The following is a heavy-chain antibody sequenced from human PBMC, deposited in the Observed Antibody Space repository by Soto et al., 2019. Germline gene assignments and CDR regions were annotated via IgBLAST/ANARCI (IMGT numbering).Heavy chain of an antibody. CDR1: GYTFTSYY. CDR3: ARDWYCTNGVCYYFDY. D-gene: IGHD2-8*01. Sequence: ASVKVSCKASGYTFTSYYMHWVRQAPGQGLEWMGIINPSGGSTSYAQKFQGRVTMTRDTSTSTVYMELSSLRSEDTAVYYCARDWYCTNGVCYYFDYWGQGTVVTVSS. CDR2: INPSGGST. V-gene: IGHV1-46*03. J-gene: IGHJ4*02.